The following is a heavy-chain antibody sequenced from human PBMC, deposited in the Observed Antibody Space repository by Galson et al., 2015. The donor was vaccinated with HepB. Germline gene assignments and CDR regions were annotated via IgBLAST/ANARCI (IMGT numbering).Heavy chain of an antibody. CDR1: GFSFSSYG. Sequence: LRLSCAGSGFSFSSYGLHWVRQAPGKGLEWVALTSYDGSDKYYADFVRGRFTISRDNSKNTLYLQMNSLRAGDTAEYYCARGGGIYGNWYFDLWGRGTLVTVAS. J-gene: IGHJ2*01. CDR3: ARGGGIYGNWYFDL. D-gene: IGHD2/OR15-2a*01. V-gene: IGHV3-30*14. CDR2: TSYDGSDK.